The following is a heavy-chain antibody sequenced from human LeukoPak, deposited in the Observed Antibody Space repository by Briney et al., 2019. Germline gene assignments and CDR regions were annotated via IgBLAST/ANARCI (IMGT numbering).Heavy chain of an antibody. CDR3: ARDGGYQLLLVENWFDP. D-gene: IGHD2-2*01. CDR2: MYYSGST. CDR1: GGSISSGDYY. J-gene: IGHJ5*02. Sequence: SETLSLTCTVSGGSISSGDYYWSWIRQPPGKGLEWIAYMYYSGSTYYNPSLKSRVTMSADTSKNQLSLKLSSVTAADTAVYYCARDGGYQLLLVENWFDPWGQGTLVTVSS. V-gene: IGHV4-30-4*01.